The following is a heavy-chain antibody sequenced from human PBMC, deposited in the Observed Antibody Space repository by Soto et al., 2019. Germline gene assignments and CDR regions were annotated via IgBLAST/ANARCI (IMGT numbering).Heavy chain of an antibody. D-gene: IGHD1-26*01. V-gene: IGHV3-48*02. CDR1: GFTFIAYK. CDR2: IGRSSSTI. Sequence: EVQLVESGGGLVQPGGPRRLSWEASGFTFIAYKLNGFGQAPGKGREWVSYIGRSSSTINSADSVKGRFTISRDKAKNSLYLQMNSRRDEDTAVYYCARAKPSGRYGYWGQGTLVTVSS. CDR3: ARAKPSGRYGY. J-gene: IGHJ4*02.